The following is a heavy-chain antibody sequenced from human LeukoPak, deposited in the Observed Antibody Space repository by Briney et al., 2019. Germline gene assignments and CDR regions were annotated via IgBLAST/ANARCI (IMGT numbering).Heavy chain of an antibody. V-gene: IGHV4-30-2*01. Sequence: SQTLSLTCTVSGGSISSGGYYWSWIRQPPGKGLEWIGEINHSGSTNYNPSLKSRVTISVDTSKNQFSLKLSSVTAADTAVYYCARGLVLPYGWGQGTTVTVSS. D-gene: IGHD3-10*01. CDR2: INHSGST. CDR1: GGSISSGGYY. J-gene: IGHJ6*02. CDR3: ARGLVLPYG.